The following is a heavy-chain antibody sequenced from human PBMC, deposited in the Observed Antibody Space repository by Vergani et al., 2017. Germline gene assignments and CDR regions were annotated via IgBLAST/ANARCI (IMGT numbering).Heavy chain of an antibody. J-gene: IGHJ4*02. Sequence: QVQLVQSGAEVKKPGASVKVSCKASGYTFTSYDINWVRQATGQGLEWMGWMNPNSGNTGYAQKFQGRVTMTRNTSISTAYMELSSLRSEYTAVYYCARGRKEDCSSTSCYDVDYWGQGTLVTVSS. D-gene: IGHD2-2*01. CDR1: GYTFTSYD. V-gene: IGHV1-8*01. CDR3: ARGRKEDCSSTSCYDVDY. CDR2: MNPNSGNT.